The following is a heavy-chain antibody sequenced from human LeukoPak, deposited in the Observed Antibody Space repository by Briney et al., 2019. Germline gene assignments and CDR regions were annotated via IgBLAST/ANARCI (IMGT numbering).Heavy chain of an antibody. CDR3: ARGSSSWYPYYYYGMDV. CDR2: IYYSGST. D-gene: IGHD6-13*01. CDR1: GGSISSYY. V-gene: IGHV4-59*01. J-gene: IGHJ6*02. Sequence: SETLSLTCTVSGGSISSYYWSWIRQPPGKGLEWLGYIYYSGSTNYNPSLKSRVTISVGTSKNQFSLKLSSVTAADTAVYYCARGSSSWYPYYYYGMDVWGQGTTVTVSS.